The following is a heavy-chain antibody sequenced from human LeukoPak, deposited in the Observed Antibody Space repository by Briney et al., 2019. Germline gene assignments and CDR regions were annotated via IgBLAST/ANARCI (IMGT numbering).Heavy chain of an antibody. J-gene: IGHJ4*02. Sequence: ASVKVSCKASGGTFISYAISWVRQAPGQGLEWMGGIIPIFGTANYAQKFQGRVTITADESTSTAYMELSSLRSEDTAVYYCARGYSYGYLDYWGQGTLVTVSS. CDR2: IIPIFGTA. D-gene: IGHD5-18*01. V-gene: IGHV1-69*13. CDR1: GGTFISYA. CDR3: ARGYSYGYLDY.